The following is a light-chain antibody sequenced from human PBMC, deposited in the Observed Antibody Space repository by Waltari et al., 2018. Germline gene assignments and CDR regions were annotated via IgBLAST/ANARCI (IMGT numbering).Light chain of an antibody. CDR2: WAS. Sequence: DIVMTQSPDSLAVSLGERATINCKSRQSVLSSSNNKNYLTWYQQKPGQPPKLLIYWASTRESGVPDRFSGSASGTDFTLTISSLQAEDVAVYYCQQYYSAPYTFGQGTKLEIK. V-gene: IGKV4-1*01. CDR1: QSVLSSSNNKNY. J-gene: IGKJ2*01. CDR3: QQYYSAPYT.